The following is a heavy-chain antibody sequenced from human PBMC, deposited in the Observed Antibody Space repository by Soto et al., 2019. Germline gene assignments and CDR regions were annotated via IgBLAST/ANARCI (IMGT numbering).Heavy chain of an antibody. CDR2: ISGSGGST. V-gene: IGHV3-23*01. Sequence: EVQLLESGGGLVQPGGSLRLSCAASGFTFSSYAMSWVRQAPGKGLEWVSAISGSGGSTYYADSVKGRFTISRDNSKNTLYVQMNSLGAEDTAVYYCASTEPHYYGSGSYLEGYWGQGTLVTVSS. J-gene: IGHJ4*02. D-gene: IGHD3-10*01. CDR3: ASTEPHYYGSGSYLEGY. CDR1: GFTFSSYA.